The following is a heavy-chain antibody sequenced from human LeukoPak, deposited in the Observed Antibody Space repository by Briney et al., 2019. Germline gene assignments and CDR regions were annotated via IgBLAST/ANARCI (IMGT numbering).Heavy chain of an antibody. CDR2: ISSSSSYI. D-gene: IGHD2-21*02. CDR1: GFTFSSYS. CDR3: ARETYCGGDCYVQYYFDY. V-gene: IGHV3-21*01. J-gene: IGHJ4*02. Sequence: SGGSLRLSCAASGFTFSSYSMNWVRQAPGKGLEWVSSISSSSSYIYYADSVKGRFTISRDNAKNSLYLQMNSLRAEDTAVYYCARETYCGGDCYVQYYFDYWGQGTLVTVS.